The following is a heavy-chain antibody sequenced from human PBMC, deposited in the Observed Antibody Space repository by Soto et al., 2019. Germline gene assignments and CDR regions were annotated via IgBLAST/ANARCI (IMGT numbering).Heavy chain of an antibody. CDR2: IIPIFGTA. D-gene: IGHD6-13*01. CDR3: ARDREQQLVRSYNWFDP. J-gene: IGHJ5*02. CDR1: GGTFSSYA. V-gene: IGHV1-69*13. Sequence: SVKVSCKASGGTFSSYAISWVRQAPGQGLEWMGGIIPIFGTANYAQKFQGRVTITADESTSTAYMELSSLRSEDTAVYYCARDREQQLVRSYNWFDPWGQGTLVTVSS.